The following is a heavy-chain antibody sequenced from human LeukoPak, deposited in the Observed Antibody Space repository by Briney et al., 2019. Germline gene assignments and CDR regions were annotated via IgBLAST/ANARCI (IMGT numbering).Heavy chain of an antibody. Sequence: PGGSLRLSCAASGFTFSSYAMNWVRQAPGKGLEWVSNIGSSGTTGYYADSVKGRFPISRDNAKNSLYLQMNSLRVEDTGVYYCALLAVASDFDYWGQGALVTVSS. V-gene: IGHV3-48*03. D-gene: IGHD6-19*01. CDR3: ALLAVASDFDY. CDR1: GFTFSSYA. J-gene: IGHJ4*02. CDR2: IGSSGTTG.